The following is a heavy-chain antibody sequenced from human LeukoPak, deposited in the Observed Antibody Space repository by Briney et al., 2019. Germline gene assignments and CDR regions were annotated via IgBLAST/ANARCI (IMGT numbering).Heavy chain of an antibody. J-gene: IGHJ3*02. CDR1: GGSISSGDYY. Sequence: SQTLSLTCTVSGGSISSGDYYWSWIRHPPGKGLEWIVYIYYSGRTYYNPSLKGRVTISVDTSKNQFSLKLSSVTAADTAVYYCAARRPYCSGGSCPSYAFDIWGQGTMVTVSS. CDR3: AARRPYCSGGSCPSYAFDI. CDR2: IYYSGRT. D-gene: IGHD2-15*01. V-gene: IGHV4-30-4*08.